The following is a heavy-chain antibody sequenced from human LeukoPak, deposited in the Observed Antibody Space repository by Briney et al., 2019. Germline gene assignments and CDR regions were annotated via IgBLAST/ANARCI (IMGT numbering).Heavy chain of an antibody. V-gene: IGHV3-74*01. D-gene: IGHD4-17*01. CDR1: GFTFSSYW. CDR2: INTDGSST. CDR3: AREASDDGDLTGGDY. J-gene: IGHJ4*02. Sequence: PGGSLRLSCAASGFTFSSYWMHWVRQAPGKGLVWVSRINTDGSSTSYADSVKGRFTISRDNAKNSLYLQMNSLRAEDTAVYYCAREASDDGDLTGGDYWGQGTLVTVSS.